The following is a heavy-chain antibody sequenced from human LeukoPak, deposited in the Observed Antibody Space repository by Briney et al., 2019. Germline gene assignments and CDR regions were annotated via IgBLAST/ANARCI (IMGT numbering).Heavy chain of an antibody. Sequence: ASVKVSCKASGYTFTSYYMHWVRQAPGQGLEWMGIINPSGGSTSYAQKFQGRVTMTRDMSTSTVYMELSSLRSEDTAVYYCARGGIEMATIDYFDYWGQGTLVTVSS. D-gene: IGHD5-24*01. CDR3: ARGGIEMATIDYFDY. J-gene: IGHJ4*02. CDR1: GYTFTSYY. CDR2: INPSGGST. V-gene: IGHV1-46*01.